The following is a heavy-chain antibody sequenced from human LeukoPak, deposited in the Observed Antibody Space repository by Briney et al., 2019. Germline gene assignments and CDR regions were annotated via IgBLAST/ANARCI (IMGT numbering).Heavy chain of an antibody. V-gene: IGHV4-31*03. CDR3: ARFLYGFWSGYYTGGYYFDY. Sequence: SETLSLTCTVSGGSISSGGYYWSWIRQHPGKGLEWIGYIYYSGSTYYNPSLKSRVTISVDTSKNQFSLKLSSVTAADTAVYYCARFLYGFWSGYYTGGYYFDYWGQGTLVTVSS. CDR2: IYYSGST. J-gene: IGHJ4*02. D-gene: IGHD3-3*01. CDR1: GGSISSGGYY.